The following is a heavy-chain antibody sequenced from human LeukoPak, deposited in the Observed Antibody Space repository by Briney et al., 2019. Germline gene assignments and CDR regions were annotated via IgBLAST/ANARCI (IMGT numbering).Heavy chain of an antibody. J-gene: IGHJ5*02. V-gene: IGHV4-34*01. CDR3: ARVICSGGSCYNWFDP. D-gene: IGHD2-15*01. Sequence: SETLSLTCAVYGGSFSGYYWSWIRQPPGKGLEWIGEINHSGSTNYNPSLKSRVTISVDTPKNQFSLKLSSVTAADTAVYYCARVICSGGSCYNWFDPWGQGTLVTVSS. CDR1: GGSFSGYY. CDR2: INHSGST.